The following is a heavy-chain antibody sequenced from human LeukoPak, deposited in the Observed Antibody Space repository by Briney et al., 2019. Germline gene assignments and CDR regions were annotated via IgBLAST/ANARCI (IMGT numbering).Heavy chain of an antibody. CDR2: ITYDGSNK. CDR1: GFTFSSYA. Sequence: GGSLRLSCAASGFTFSSYAMHWVHQAPGKGLEWVAVITYDGSNKYYADSVKGRFTISRDNSKNTLYPQMNSLRAEDTAVYYCARDRRDIVVVVAATYRYYGMDVWGKGTTVTVSS. J-gene: IGHJ6*04. V-gene: IGHV3-30*04. D-gene: IGHD2-15*01. CDR3: ARDRRDIVVVVAATYRYYGMDV.